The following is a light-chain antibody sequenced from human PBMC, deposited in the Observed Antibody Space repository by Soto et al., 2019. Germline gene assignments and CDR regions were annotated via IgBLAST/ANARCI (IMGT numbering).Light chain of an antibody. V-gene: IGKV1-5*01. CDR2: DAS. CDR1: QSISSW. Sequence: DIQMTQSPSTLSASVGDRVTITCPASQSISSWLAWYQQKPGKAPKLLIYDASSLESGVPSRFSGSGSGTEFTPTISSLQPDDFAAYYCQQYNSYSQTFGQGTKVDIK. J-gene: IGKJ1*01. CDR3: QQYNSYSQT.